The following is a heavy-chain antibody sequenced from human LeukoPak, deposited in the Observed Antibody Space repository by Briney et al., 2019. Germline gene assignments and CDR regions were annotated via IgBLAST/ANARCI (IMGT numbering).Heavy chain of an antibody. CDR2: GYYSGST. Sequence: SETLSLTCTVSGGSISSSSYYWGWIRQPPGKGLEWIGSGYYSGSTNYNPSLKGRVTISVDTSKNQFSLKLSSVTAADTAVYYCARGYYDFWSGYYKDAFDIWGQGTMVTVSS. V-gene: IGHV4-39*07. J-gene: IGHJ3*02. CDR3: ARGYYDFWSGYYKDAFDI. CDR1: GGSISSSSYY. D-gene: IGHD3-3*01.